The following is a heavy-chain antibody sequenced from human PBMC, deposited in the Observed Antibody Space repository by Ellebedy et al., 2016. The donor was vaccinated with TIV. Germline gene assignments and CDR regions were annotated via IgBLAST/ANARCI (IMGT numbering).Heavy chain of an antibody. Sequence: ASVKVSCKASGYTFTSYDINWVRQATGQGLEWMGWMTPNSGNPGYAQKFQGRVTITRNTSISTAYMELSSLRSEDTAVYYCARVRDNSWYYWGQGTLVTVSS. CDR2: MTPNSGNP. CDR1: GYTFTSYD. CDR3: ARVRDNSWYY. V-gene: IGHV1-8*03. D-gene: IGHD6-13*01. J-gene: IGHJ4*02.